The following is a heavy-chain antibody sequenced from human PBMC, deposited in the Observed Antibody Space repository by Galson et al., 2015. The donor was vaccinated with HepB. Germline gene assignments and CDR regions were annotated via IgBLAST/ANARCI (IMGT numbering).Heavy chain of an antibody. D-gene: IGHD6-19*01. CDR2: ISWNSGSI. CDR3: AKGPIAVSMTFDY. CDR1: GFTFDDYA. Sequence: SLRLSCAASGFTFDDYAMHWVRQAPGKGLEWVSGISWNSGSIGYADSVKGRFTISRDNAKNSLYLQMNSLRAEDTAVYYCAKGPIAVSMTFDYWGQGTLVTVSS. V-gene: IGHV3-9*01. J-gene: IGHJ4*02.